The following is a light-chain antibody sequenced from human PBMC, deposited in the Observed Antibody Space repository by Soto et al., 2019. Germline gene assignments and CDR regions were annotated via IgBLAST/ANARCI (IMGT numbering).Light chain of an antibody. V-gene: IGKV4-1*01. Sequence: EIVMTQCPDSLSVSVGEMATISCKSSQSVLRSSNNRNYLGWYQHKPGQPPKLLIYWASTRESGVPDRFSGSGSATDFTLSISSLQAEDVAVYYCQQYNSTPQTFGQGTKVDIK. CDR3: QQYNSTPQT. J-gene: IGKJ1*01. CDR1: QSVLRSSNNRNY. CDR2: WAS.